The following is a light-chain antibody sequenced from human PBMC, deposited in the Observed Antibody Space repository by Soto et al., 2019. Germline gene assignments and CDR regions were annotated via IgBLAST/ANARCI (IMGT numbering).Light chain of an antibody. V-gene: IGKV1-8*01. CDR1: QGISSY. J-gene: IGKJ1*01. CDR2: AAS. CDR3: QQSYNTPQT. Sequence: AIRMTQSPSSLSASTGDIVTITCRASQGISSYLAWYQQKPGKAPKLLIYAASTLQSGVPSRFSGSGSGTDFALTISSLQPEDFATYYCQQSYNTPQTFGQGTKVDIK.